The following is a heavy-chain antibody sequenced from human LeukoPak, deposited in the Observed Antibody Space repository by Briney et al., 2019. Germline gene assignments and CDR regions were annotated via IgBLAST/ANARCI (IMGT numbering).Heavy chain of an antibody. Sequence: GESLKISCKGSGYRFTSYWIGWVRQMPGKGLGWMGIIYPGDSDTRYSPSFQGQVTISADKSISTAYLQWSSLKASDTAMYYCARTIVGATHHFDYWGQGTLVTVSS. V-gene: IGHV5-51*01. CDR2: IYPGDSDT. CDR1: GYRFTSYW. J-gene: IGHJ4*02. CDR3: ARTIVGATHHFDY. D-gene: IGHD1-26*01.